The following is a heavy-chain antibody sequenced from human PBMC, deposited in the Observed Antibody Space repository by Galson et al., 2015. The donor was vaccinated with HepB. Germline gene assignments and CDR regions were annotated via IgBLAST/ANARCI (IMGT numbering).Heavy chain of an antibody. CDR1: GFTFSSYG. J-gene: IGHJ3*02. CDR2: IWYDGSNK. V-gene: IGHV3-33*01. Sequence: SLRLSCAASGFTFSSYGMHWVRQAPGKGLEWVAVIWYDGSNKYYADSVKGRFTISRDNSKNTLYLQMNSLRAEDTAVYYCARDGLLGYCSSTSCYGGYAFDIWGQGTMVTVSS. D-gene: IGHD2-2*01. CDR3: ARDGLLGYCSSTSCYGGYAFDI.